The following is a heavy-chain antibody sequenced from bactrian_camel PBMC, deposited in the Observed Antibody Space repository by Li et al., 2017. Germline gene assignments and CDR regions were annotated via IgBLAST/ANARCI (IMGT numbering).Heavy chain of an antibody. CDR1: GYTYSSLC. Sequence: DVQLVESGGGSVQAGGSLRLSCVHSGYTYSSLCMGWFRQAPGKEREAVAVINTGGAMTYYADSVRGRFTITRHFSHTVRLEMNSLEPGDSAMYYCAAGRIPGGVYRGGSSHFSSWGQGTQVTVS. CDR2: INTGGAMT. V-gene: IGHV3S40*01. CDR3: AAGRIPGGVYRGGSSHFSS. D-gene: IGHD3*01. J-gene: IGHJ4*01.